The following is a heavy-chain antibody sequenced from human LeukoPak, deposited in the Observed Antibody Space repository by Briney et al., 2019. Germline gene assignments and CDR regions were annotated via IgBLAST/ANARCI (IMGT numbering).Heavy chain of an antibody. CDR2: IYYSGST. Sequence: PSETLSLTCTVSGGSISSYYWSWIRQPPGKGLEWIGYIYYSGSTNYNPSLKSRVTISVDTSKKQFSLKLSSVTAADTAVYYCARAYDYVWGSYRFDYWGQGTLVTVSS. V-gene: IGHV4-59*01. CDR1: GGSISSYY. D-gene: IGHD3-16*02. J-gene: IGHJ4*02. CDR3: ARAYDYVWGSYRFDY.